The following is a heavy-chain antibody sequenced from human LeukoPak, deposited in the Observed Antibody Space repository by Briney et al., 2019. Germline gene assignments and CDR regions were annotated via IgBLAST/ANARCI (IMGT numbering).Heavy chain of an antibody. CDR1: GFTFSSYW. Sequence: GGSLRLSCAASGFTFSSYWMSWVRQAPGKGLEWVANIKQDGSEKYYVDSVKGRFTISRDNAKNPLYLQINSLRAEDTAVYYCARERQQLVLGYYYYYMDVWGKGTTVTVSS. V-gene: IGHV3-7*01. CDR3: ARERQQLVLGYYYYYMDV. CDR2: IKQDGSEK. D-gene: IGHD6-13*01. J-gene: IGHJ6*03.